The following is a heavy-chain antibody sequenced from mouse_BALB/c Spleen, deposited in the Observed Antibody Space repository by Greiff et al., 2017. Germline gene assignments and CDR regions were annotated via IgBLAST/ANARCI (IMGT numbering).Heavy chain of an antibody. CDR2: IWGDGST. D-gene: IGHD2-14*01. CDR1: GFSLTGYG. Sequence: VMLVESGPGLVAPSQSLSITCTVSGFSLTGYGVNWVRQPPGKGLEWLGMIWGDGSTDYNSALKSRLSISKDNSKSQVFLKMNSLQTDDTARYYCARDERVRRDAMDYWGQGTSVTVSS. V-gene: IGHV2-6-7*01. J-gene: IGHJ4*01. CDR3: ARDERVRRDAMDY.